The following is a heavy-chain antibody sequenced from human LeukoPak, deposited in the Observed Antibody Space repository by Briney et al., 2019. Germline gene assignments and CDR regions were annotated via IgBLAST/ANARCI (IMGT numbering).Heavy chain of an antibody. CDR2: ISVSGAST. CDR1: GFTFSSYG. Sequence: PGGSLRLSCAASGFTFSSYGMSWVRQAPGKGLEWVSTISVSGASTYYADSVKGRFTISRDNSKDTLYLQMNSLRAEDTALYYCAKKASQSIFDAFDIWGQGTMVTVSS. CDR3: AKKASQSIFDAFDI. V-gene: IGHV3-23*01. J-gene: IGHJ3*02.